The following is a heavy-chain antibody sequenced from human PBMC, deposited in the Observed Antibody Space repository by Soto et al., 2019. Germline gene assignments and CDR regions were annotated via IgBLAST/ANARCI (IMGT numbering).Heavy chain of an antibody. CDR2: ISSSSSTI. CDR3: ARESAALNWFDA. J-gene: IGHJ5*02. Sequence: EVQLVESGGGLVQPGGSLRLSCAASGFTFSSYSMNWVRQAPGKGLEWVSYISSSSSTIYYADSVKGRFTISRDNAKNPLYLQMNSLRDEDTAVYYCARESAALNWFDAWGQGTLVTVSS. D-gene: IGHD2-2*01. V-gene: IGHV3-48*02. CDR1: GFTFSSYS.